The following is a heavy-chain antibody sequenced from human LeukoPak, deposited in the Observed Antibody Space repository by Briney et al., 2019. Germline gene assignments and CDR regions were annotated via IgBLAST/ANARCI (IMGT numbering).Heavy chain of an antibody. V-gene: IGHV3-23*01. D-gene: IGHD3-16*02. CDR2: IRGSGGST. J-gene: IGHJ4*02. Sequence: QSGGSLRLSCAASGFTFSSYAMSWVRQAPGKGLEWVSAIRGSGGSTYYADSVKGRFTISRDNSKNTLYLQMNSLRAEDTAVYYCAKAHYDYVWGSYRLGLDYWGQGTLVTVSS. CDR3: AKAHYDYVWGSYRLGLDY. CDR1: GFTFSSYA.